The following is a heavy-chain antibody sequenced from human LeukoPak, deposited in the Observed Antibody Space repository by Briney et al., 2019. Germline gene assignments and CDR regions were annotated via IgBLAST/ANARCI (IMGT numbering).Heavy chain of an antibody. J-gene: IGHJ4*02. Sequence: SVKVSCKASGSTFTSSAMQWVRQARGQRLEWIGWIVVGSGNTNYAQKSQERVTITRDMSTSTAYMELSSLRSEDTAVYYCAALYDSGSYYFDYWGQGTLVTVPS. D-gene: IGHD1-26*01. CDR1: GSTFTSSA. V-gene: IGHV1-58*02. CDR2: IVVGSGNT. CDR3: AALYDSGSYYFDY.